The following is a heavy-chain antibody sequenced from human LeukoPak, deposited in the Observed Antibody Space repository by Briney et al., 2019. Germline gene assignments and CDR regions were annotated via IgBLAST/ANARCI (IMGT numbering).Heavy chain of an antibody. CDR1: GGSFSGYY. J-gene: IGHJ5*02. CDR3: ASLVGATPVAWFDP. V-gene: IGHV4-34*01. CDR2: INHSGST. D-gene: IGHD1-26*01. Sequence: SETLSLTCAVYGGSFSGYYWSWIRQPPGKGLEWIGEINHSGSTNYNPSLKSRVTISVDTSKNQFSLKLGSVTAADTAVYYCASLVGATPVAWFDPWGQGTLVTVSS.